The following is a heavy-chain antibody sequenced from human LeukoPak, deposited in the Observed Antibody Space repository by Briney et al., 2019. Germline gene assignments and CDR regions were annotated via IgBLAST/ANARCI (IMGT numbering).Heavy chain of an antibody. CDR1: GGSISSGDYY. J-gene: IGHJ5*02. V-gene: IGHV4-30-4*01. D-gene: IGHD2-15*01. CDR3: AREGCGSGGSCYSNWFDP. Sequence: SQTLSLTCTVSGGSISSGDYYWSWIRQPPGKGLEWIGYIYYSGSTYYNPSLKSRVTISVDTSKNQFSLKLSSVTAADTAVYYCAREGCGSGGSCYSNWFDPWGQGTLDTVSS. CDR2: IYYSGST.